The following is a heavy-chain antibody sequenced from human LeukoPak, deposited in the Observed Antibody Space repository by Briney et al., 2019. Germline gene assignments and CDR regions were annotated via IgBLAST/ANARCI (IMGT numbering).Heavy chain of an antibody. CDR3: AKGYSSSWYNSWFDP. V-gene: IGHV3-9*01. Sequence: GGSLRLSCAASGFTFSTYTMAWVRQAPGKGLEWVSGISWNSGSIGYADSVKGRFTISRDNAKNCLYLQMNSLRAEDTALYYCAKGYSSSWYNSWFDPWGQGTLVTVSS. D-gene: IGHD6-13*01. CDR2: ISWNSGSI. CDR1: GFTFSTYT. J-gene: IGHJ5*02.